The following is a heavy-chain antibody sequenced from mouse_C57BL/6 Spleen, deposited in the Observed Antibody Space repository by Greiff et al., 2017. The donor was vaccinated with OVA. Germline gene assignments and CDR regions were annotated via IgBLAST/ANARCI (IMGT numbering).Heavy chain of an antibody. D-gene: IGHD2-5*01. CDR1: GYTFTSYW. Sequence: QVQLQQPGAELVRPGSSVKLSCKASGYTFTSYWLHWVKQRPIQGLEWIGNIDPSDSETHYNQKFKDKATLTVDKSSSTAYMQLSSLTSEDSAVYYCARSGSNYVGFDYWGQGTTLTVSS. V-gene: IGHV1-52*01. J-gene: IGHJ2*01. CDR2: IDPSDSET. CDR3: ARSGSNYVGFDY.